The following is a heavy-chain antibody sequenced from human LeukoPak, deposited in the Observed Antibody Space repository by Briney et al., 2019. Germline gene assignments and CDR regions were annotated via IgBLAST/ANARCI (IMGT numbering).Heavy chain of an antibody. V-gene: IGHV4-59*12. D-gene: IGHD3-9*01. CDR2: IYYSGST. CDR3: ARGGSVLRYFDWLLGQFDY. CDR1: GGSISSYY. Sequence: PSETLSLTCTVSGGSISSYYWSWIRQPPGKGLEWIGYIYYSGSTNYNPSLKSRVTISVETSKNQLSLKLSSVTAADTAVYYCARGGSVLRYFDWLLGQFDYWGQGTLVTVSS. J-gene: IGHJ4*02.